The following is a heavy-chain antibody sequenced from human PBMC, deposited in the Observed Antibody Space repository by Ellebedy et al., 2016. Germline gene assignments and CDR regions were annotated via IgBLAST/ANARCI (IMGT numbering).Heavy chain of an antibody. CDR1: GFTFSSFA. V-gene: IGHV3-23*01. Sequence: GGSLRLXCAASGFTFSSFAMSWVRQAPGKGLEWISAIGGFGGSTYYADSVKGRFTISKDDSKNTLYLQLNSLRAEDTAVYYCAKDPKGYISGYDPYWGPGTLVTVSS. CDR3: AKDPKGYISGYDPY. CDR2: IGGFGGST. D-gene: IGHD5-12*01. J-gene: IGHJ4*02.